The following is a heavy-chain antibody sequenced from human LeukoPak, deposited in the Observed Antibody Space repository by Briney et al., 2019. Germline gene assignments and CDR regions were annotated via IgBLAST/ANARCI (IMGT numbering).Heavy chain of an antibody. CDR2: FDPEDGET. D-gene: IGHD2-15*01. V-gene: IGHV1-24*01. Sequence: VASVKVSCKVSGYTLTELSMHWVRQAPGKGLEWMGGFDPEDGETIYAQKFQGRVTMTEDTSTDTAYMELSSLRSEDTAVYYCATMPEGYSSVFDPWGQGTLVTVSS. CDR1: GYTLTELS. CDR3: ATMPEGYSSVFDP. J-gene: IGHJ5*02.